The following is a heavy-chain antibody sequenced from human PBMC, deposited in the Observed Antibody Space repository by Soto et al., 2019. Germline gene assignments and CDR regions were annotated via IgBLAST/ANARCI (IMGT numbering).Heavy chain of an antibody. J-gene: IGHJ4*02. V-gene: IGHV3-33*01. CDR3: ARITGAYCFDY. CDR2: IWYDGSRK. Sequence: QVQLVESGGGVVQPGRSLRLSCAASGFIFSSYGMHWVRQAPGKGLEWVAVIWYDGSRKYCGDSVKGRFTISRDDSKNTVDLQMDSLRDEATAVYYCARITGAYCFDYWGQGTLVTVSS. CDR1: GFIFSSYG. D-gene: IGHD1-20*01.